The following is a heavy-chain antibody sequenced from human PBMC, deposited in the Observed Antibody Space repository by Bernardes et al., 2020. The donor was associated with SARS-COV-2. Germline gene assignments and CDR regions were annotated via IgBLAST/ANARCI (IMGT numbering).Heavy chain of an antibody. CDR3: TSTFYYGSSGDR. Sequence: GGSLRLSCAASGFTFSGVWMSWVRQAPGKGLEWLGRIKSKRDGGSADYAAPVEGRFTISRDDSKNTLYLQMSSLKTEDTAVYYCTSTFYYGSSGDRWGQGSLFTVSS. CDR1: GFTFSGVW. J-gene: IGHJ4*02. D-gene: IGHD3-22*01. V-gene: IGHV3-15*01. CDR2: IKSKRDGGSA.